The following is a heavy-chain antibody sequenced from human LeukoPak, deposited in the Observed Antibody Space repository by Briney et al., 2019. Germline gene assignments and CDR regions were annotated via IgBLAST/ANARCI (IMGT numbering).Heavy chain of an antibody. CDR1: EFTFTSYE. CDR2: ISSSGNTI. CDR3: ARGPSIAARYDAFDI. J-gene: IGHJ3*02. Sequence: GGSLRLSCAASEFTFTSYELNCVRQAPGKGLEWVSYISSSGNTISYADSVKGRFTISRDNAKNSLYLQVISLRAEDTAVYYCARGPSIAARYDAFDIWGQGTMVTVSS. D-gene: IGHD6-6*01. V-gene: IGHV3-48*03.